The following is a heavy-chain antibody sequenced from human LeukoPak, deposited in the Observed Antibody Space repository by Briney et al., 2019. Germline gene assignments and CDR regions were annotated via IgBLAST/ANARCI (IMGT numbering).Heavy chain of an antibody. CDR1: GYSFTNYW. CDR3: ARPSYGASDY. V-gene: IGHV5-51*01. CDR2: IYVGDSDT. Sequence: GESLKISCKDSGYSFTNYWIGWVRQMPGKNLEWMGIIYVGDSDTRYSPSFQGQVTISADKSINTAYLQWSSLKASDTAMYYCARPSYGASDYWGQGTLVTVSS. D-gene: IGHD4-17*01. J-gene: IGHJ4*02.